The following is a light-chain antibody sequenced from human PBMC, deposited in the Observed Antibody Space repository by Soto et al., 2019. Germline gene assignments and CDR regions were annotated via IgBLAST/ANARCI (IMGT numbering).Light chain of an antibody. CDR2: EVS. V-gene: IGLV2-14*01. Sequence: QSALTQPASVSGAPGQSITISCTGTSSDVGVSNYVSWYQPHPGKAPNLRIYEVSNRPSGVSNRVSGSKSGNKASLTSSGLKAEDESDYYCSSYTSSSTPYVFVPGTKLTVL. J-gene: IGLJ1*01. CDR3: SSYTSSSTPYV. CDR1: SSDVGVSNY.